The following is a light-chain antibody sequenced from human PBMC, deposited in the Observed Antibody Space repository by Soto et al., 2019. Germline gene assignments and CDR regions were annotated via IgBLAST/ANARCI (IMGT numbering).Light chain of an antibody. J-gene: IGLJ1*01. Sequence: QSALTQPRSVSGSPGQSITISCTGTSSDVGGYNYVSWYQQHPGKAPKLMIYEVSNRPSRVSNRFSGSKSGNTASLTISGLQAEDEADYYCSSYTRSSTSCVFGTGTKVTVL. CDR2: EVS. V-gene: IGLV2-14*01. CDR1: SSDVGGYNY. CDR3: SSYTRSSTSCV.